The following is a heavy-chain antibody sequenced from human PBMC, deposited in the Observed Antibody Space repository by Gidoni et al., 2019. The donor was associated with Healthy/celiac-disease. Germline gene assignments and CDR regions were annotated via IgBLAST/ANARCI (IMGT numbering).Heavy chain of an antibody. CDR2: ISSSSSYI. D-gene: IGHD2-2*02. Sequence: EVQLVESGGGLVKPGGSLRLSCAASGFTFSSYSMNWVRQAPGKGLEWVSSISSSSSYIYYADSVKGRFTISRGNAKNSLYLQMNSLRAEDTAVYYCARDPSVYCSSTSCYINYMDVWGKGTTVTVSS. CDR1: GFTFSSYS. J-gene: IGHJ6*03. V-gene: IGHV3-21*01. CDR3: ARDPSVYCSSTSCYINYMDV.